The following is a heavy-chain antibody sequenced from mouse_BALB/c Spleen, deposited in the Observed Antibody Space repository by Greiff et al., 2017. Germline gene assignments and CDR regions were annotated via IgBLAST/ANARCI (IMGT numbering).Heavy chain of an antibody. D-gene: IGHD1-1*02. CDR2: ISTYNGNT. V-gene: IGHV1-67*01. J-gene: IGHJ3*01. CDR3: ARTGIWGKRDSWFAY. CDR1: GYTFTDYA. Sequence: QVQLKESGPEVVRPGVSVKISCKGSGYTFTDYAMHWVKQSHAKSLEWIGVISTYNGNTNYNQKFKGKATMTVDKSSSTAYMELARLTSEDSAIYYCARTGIWGKRDSWFAYWGQGTLVTVSA.